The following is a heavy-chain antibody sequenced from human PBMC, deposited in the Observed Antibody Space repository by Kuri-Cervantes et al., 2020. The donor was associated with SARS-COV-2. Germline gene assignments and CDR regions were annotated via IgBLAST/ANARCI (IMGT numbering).Heavy chain of an antibody. Sequence: GALRLSCATSGLTFSTYSMDWVRQAPGKGLEWVSYISGSSSRIYYADSVKGRFTISRDYAKNSVYLQMKSLRAEDTAVYYCARDEDYAFDYWGQGTLVTVSS. J-gene: IGHJ4*02. D-gene: IGHD4-17*01. CDR3: ARDEDYAFDY. V-gene: IGHV3-48*01. CDR1: GLTFSTYS. CDR2: ISGSSSRI.